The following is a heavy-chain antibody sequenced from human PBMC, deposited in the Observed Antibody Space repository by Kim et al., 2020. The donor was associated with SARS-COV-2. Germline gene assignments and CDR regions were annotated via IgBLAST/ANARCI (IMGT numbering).Heavy chain of an antibody. J-gene: IGHJ6*02. Sequence: DSVKGRFTISRDNAKNSLYLQMNSLRAEDTAIYYCARRYHYGSGSSKGMDVWGQGTTVTVSS. D-gene: IGHD3-10*01. CDR3: ARRYHYGSGSSKGMDV. V-gene: IGHV3-7*03.